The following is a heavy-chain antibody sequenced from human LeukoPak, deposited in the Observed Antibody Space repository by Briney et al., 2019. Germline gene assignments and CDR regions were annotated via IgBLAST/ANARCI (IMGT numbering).Heavy chain of an antibody. D-gene: IGHD2-15*01. CDR3: ATGGRFYYDL. J-gene: IGHJ4*02. Sequence: GGSLRLSCAASGFTFNRYGMHWVRQAPGKGLEWVAVAYGDGTDKYYADSVKGRFTISKDLSQNRLYMQMNSLRAEDAAMYYCATGGRFYYDLWGQETLVTVSS. V-gene: IGHV3-33*01. CDR1: GFTFNRYG. CDR2: AYGDGTDK.